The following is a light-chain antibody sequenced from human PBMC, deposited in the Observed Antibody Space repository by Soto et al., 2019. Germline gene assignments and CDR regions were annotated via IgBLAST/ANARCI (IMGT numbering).Light chain of an antibody. CDR1: QSVSSF. J-gene: IGKJ1*01. CDR3: QQYDRSPPA. CDR2: DAS. V-gene: IGKV3-20*01. Sequence: EIVLTQSPDTLSLSPVEIATPSFMASQSVSSFLAWYQQKPGQAPRLLLYDASSRATGIPDRFSGSGSGTDFTLTISRLEPEDFAVYYCQQYDRSPPAFGQGTKVDIK.